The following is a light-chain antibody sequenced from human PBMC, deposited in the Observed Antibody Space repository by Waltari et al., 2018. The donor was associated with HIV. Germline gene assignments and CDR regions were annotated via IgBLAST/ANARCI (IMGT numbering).Light chain of an antibody. CDR1: ELQKKY. CDR3: QSTDRSGTWV. V-gene: IGLV3-25*03. CDR2: KDT. J-gene: IGLJ3*02. Sequence: YELTQPPSVSVSPGQTARITCSGSELQKKYSHWFRQKPGQPPILLIYKDTERPSGISQRFSASKSGTTVTLTIKEVQAEDEADYLCQSTDRSGTWVVGGGTRLAVL.